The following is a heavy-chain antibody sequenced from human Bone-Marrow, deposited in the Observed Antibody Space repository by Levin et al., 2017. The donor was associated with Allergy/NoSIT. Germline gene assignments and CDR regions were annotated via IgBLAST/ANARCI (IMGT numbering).Heavy chain of an antibody. CDR2: IYYSGST. J-gene: IGHJ6*04. D-gene: IGHD4-11*01. Sequence: SQTLSLTCTVSGGSISSSSYYWGWIRQPPGKGLEWIGSIYYSGSTYYNPSLKSRVTISVDTSKNQFSLKLSSVTAADTAVYYCARHSGRTVTTRGSMDVWGKGTTVTVSS. CDR3: ARHSGRTVTTRGSMDV. CDR1: GGSISSSSYY. V-gene: IGHV4-39*01.